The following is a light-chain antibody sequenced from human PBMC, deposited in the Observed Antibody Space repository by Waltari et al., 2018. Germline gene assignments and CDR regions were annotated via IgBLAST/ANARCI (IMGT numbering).Light chain of an antibody. Sequence: QSVLTQPPSVSGAPGQRVTISCTGSSSNIAAGYAVHWYQQLPGTAPKLLIYGNSNRPSGVPDRFSGSKSGTSASLAITGLQAEDEADYYCQSYDSSLSDVVFGGGTKLTVL. CDR2: GNS. CDR3: QSYDSSLSDVV. CDR1: SSNIAAGYA. J-gene: IGLJ2*01. V-gene: IGLV1-40*01.